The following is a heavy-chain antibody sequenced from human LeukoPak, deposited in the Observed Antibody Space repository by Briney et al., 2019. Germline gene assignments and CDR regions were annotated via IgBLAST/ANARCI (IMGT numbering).Heavy chain of an antibody. CDR1: GFTFSSYE. Sequence: GGTLRLSCAASGFTFSSYEMNWVRQAQGKGLELVSYISRSGSAIYYTDSVKGRFTISRNNAKSSLYLQMNSLRAEDTAVYYCASNSGSAGPLYFDYWGQGALVTVSS. V-gene: IGHV3-48*03. D-gene: IGHD1-26*01. J-gene: IGHJ4*02. CDR2: ISRSGSAI. CDR3: ASNSGSAGPLYFDY.